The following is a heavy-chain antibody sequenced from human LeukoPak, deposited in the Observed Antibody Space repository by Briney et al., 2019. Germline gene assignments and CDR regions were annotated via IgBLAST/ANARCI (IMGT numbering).Heavy chain of an antibody. V-gene: IGHV3-23*01. CDR2: ISGSGGST. CDR1: GFTFSSYA. D-gene: IGHD3-22*01. J-gene: IGHJ4*02. CDR3: AKAKYYYDSSGFPAGFDY. Sequence: GGSLRLSCAASGFTFSSYAMSWVRQAPGKGLEWVSAISGSGGSTYYADSVKGRSTISRDNSKNTLYLQMNSLRAEDTAVYYCAKAKYYYDSSGFPAGFDYWGQGTLVTVSS.